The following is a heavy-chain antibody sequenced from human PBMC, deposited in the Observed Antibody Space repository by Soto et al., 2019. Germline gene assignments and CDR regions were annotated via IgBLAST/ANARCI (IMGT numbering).Heavy chain of an antibody. D-gene: IGHD1-1*01. CDR1: GYTFTRHA. CDR3: ATVAPGVDWKDH. J-gene: IGHJ4*02. V-gene: IGHV1-3*01. Sequence: QVQLVQSGAEVKKPGASLKISCKASGYTFTRHAIHWLRQAPGQSFEWMGWINVANGNTKYSQKFQDRVTITRDTSASTAYMEVSSLRLEDAAVYYCATVAPGVDWKDHWGPGTLVTVSS. CDR2: INVANGNT.